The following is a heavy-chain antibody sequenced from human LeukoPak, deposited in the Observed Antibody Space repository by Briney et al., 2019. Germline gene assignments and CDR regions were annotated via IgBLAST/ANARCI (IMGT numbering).Heavy chain of an antibody. CDR2: IYSGGST. D-gene: IGHD6-19*01. J-gene: IGHJ3*02. V-gene: IGHV3-53*01. CDR1: GFTVSSNY. Sequence: GGSLRLSCAASGFTVSSNYMSWVRQAPGKGLEWVSVIYSGGSTYYADSVKGRFTISRDNSKNTLYLQMNSLRAEDTAVYYCAKDSSGAILPDAFDIWGQGTMVTVSS. CDR3: AKDSSGAILPDAFDI.